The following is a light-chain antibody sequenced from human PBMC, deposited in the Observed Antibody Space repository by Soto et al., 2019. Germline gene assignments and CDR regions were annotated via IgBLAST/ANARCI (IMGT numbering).Light chain of an antibody. CDR1: RRDNGGYDF. CDR2: EVT. V-gene: IGLV2-8*01. Sequence: VLIKPPYASGSPGQSVTISCTATRRDNGGYDFVSWYQKHPVKAPKLLISEVTTRRSGVPDRFSGSKSGNPASLTISGLQSDDEADYYCCSFVVGTNLVFGTGTKVTVL. CDR3: CSFVVGTNLV. J-gene: IGLJ1*01.